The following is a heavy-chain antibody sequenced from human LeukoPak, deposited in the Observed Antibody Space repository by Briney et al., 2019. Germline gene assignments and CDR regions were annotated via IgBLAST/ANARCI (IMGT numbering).Heavy chain of an antibody. Sequence: GASVKVSCKASGYTFTGYYMHWVRQAPGQGLEWMGWISAYNGNTNYAQKLQGRVTMTTDTSTSTAYMELRSLRSDDTAVYYCARAEVVPALVYMDVWGKGTTVTISS. CDR1: GYTFTGYY. CDR3: ARAEVVPALVYMDV. V-gene: IGHV1-18*04. CDR2: ISAYNGNT. D-gene: IGHD2-2*01. J-gene: IGHJ6*03.